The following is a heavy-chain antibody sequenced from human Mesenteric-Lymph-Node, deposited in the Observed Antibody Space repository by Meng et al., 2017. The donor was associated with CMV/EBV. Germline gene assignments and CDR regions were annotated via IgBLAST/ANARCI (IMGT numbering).Heavy chain of an antibody. Sequence: GESLKISCAAPGIPFSSSWMSWVRQAPGKGLEWVANIKYDGSEKYYVDSVKGRFTISRDNSKNSLYLQMNSLRAEDTAVYFCARENYFFGSGSLFDYWGQGTLVTVSS. J-gene: IGHJ4*02. CDR2: IKYDGSEK. D-gene: IGHD3-10*01. V-gene: IGHV3-7*01. CDR1: GIPFSSSW. CDR3: ARENYFFGSGSLFDY.